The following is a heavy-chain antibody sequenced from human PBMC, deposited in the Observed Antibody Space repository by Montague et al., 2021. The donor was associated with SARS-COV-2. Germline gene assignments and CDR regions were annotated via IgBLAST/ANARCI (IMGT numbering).Heavy chain of an antibody. V-gene: IGHV4-31*03. CDR1: GDSISSANYY. CDR3: SRGNITPSGFDI. CDR2: IYYTGGT. J-gene: IGHJ3*02. Sequence: TLSLTCTVPGDSISSANYYWNWIRQNPGKGLEWMGYIYYTGGTHYNPSLERRLTMSIDTSKSQFSLRLSSVTAADTAVYYCSRGNITPSGFDIWGQGTVVTVSS. D-gene: IGHD1-14*01.